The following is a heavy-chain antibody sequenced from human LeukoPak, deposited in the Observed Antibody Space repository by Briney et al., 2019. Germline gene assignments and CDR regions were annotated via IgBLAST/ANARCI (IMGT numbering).Heavy chain of an antibody. J-gene: IGHJ5*02. V-gene: IGHV4-34*01. Sequence: SETLSLTCAVYGGSFSGYYWSWIRQPPGKGLEWIGEINHSGSTNYNPSLKSRVTISVDTSKNQFSLKLSSVTAADTAVYYCARDLSSTPTKNWFDPWGQGTLVTVSS. D-gene: IGHD2-2*01. CDR2: INHSGST. CDR3: ARDLSSTPTKNWFDP. CDR1: GGSFSGYY.